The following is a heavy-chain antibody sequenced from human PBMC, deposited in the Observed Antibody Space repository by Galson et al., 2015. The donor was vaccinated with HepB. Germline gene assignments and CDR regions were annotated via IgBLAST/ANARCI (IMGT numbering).Heavy chain of an antibody. V-gene: IGHV3-23*01. Sequence: SLRLSCAASGFTFSSYAMSWVRQAPGKGLEWVSAISGSGGSTYYADSVKGRFTISRDNSKNTLYLQMNSLRAEDTAVYYCAKWAEGDDSSGYYYNYFDYWGQGTLVTVSS. CDR1: GFTFSSYA. D-gene: IGHD3-22*01. J-gene: IGHJ4*02. CDR2: ISGSGGST. CDR3: AKWAEGDDSSGYYYNYFDY.